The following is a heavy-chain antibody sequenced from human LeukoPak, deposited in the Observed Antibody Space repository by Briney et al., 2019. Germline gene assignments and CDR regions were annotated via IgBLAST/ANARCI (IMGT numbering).Heavy chain of an antibody. Sequence: SETLSLTCTVSTGSLTSYNCSWIPHPPREGRGFIGRIYSSGSTNYSPSLRSRVTMSVDTSKNQLSLKLTSVTAADTAVYYCARGDIIRGDYNWFDPWGQGILVTVSS. D-gene: IGHD3-10*01. CDR3: ARGDIIRGDYNWFDP. J-gene: IGHJ5*02. CDR2: IYSSGST. V-gene: IGHV4-4*07. CDR1: TGSLTSYN.